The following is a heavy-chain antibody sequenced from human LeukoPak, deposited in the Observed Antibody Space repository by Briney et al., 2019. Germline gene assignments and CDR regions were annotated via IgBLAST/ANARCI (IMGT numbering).Heavy chain of an antibody. CDR3: ATLIAVAGAYFDY. CDR2: FDPEDGET. CDR1: GYTLTELS. V-gene: IGHV1-24*01. Sequence: ASVKVSCEVSGYTLTELSMHWVRQAPGKGLEWMRGFDPEDGETIYAQKFQGRVTMTEDTSTDTAYMELSSLRSEDTAVYYCATLIAVAGAYFDYWGQGTLVTVSS. D-gene: IGHD6-19*01. J-gene: IGHJ4*02.